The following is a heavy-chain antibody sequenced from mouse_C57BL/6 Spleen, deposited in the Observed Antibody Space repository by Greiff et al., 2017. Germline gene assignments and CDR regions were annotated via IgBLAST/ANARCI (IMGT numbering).Heavy chain of an antibody. D-gene: IGHD1-1*01. V-gene: IGHV1-63*01. CDR2: IYPGGGYT. Sequence: VQLQQSGAELVRPGTSVKMSCKASGYTFTNYWIGWAKQRPGHGLEWIGDIYPGGGYTKYNEKFKGKATLTADKSSSTAYMQFSSLTSEDAAIYYCARAYGSSWGYAMDYWGQGTSVTVSS. J-gene: IGHJ4*01. CDR1: GYTFTNYW. CDR3: ARAYGSSWGYAMDY.